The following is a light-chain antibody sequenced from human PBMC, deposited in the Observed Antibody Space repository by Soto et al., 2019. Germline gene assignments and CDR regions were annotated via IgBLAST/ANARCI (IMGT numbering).Light chain of an antibody. CDR1: SSHIGSNT. CDR3: AAWDDSLNGYV. CDR2: SNN. J-gene: IGLJ1*01. Sequence: QSVLTQPPSASGTTGQRVTISCSGSSSHIGSNTVNWYQQLPGTAPKLLIYSNNQRPSGVPDRFSGSKSGTSASLAISGLQSEDQADYYCAAWDDSLNGYVFGTSTKVTVL. V-gene: IGLV1-44*01.